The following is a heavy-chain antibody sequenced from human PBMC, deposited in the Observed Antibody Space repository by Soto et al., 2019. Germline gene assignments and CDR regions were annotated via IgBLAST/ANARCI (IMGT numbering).Heavy chain of an antibody. D-gene: IGHD2-15*01. CDR3: ARRSGCTGGSCYFDT. V-gene: IGHV4-39*01. CDR2: IYYSGYT. CDR1: GGSISSSNYY. Sequence: QLQLQESGPGLVKPSETLSLTCTVSGGSISSSNYYWGWVLQPPGKGLEWIGSIYYSGYTYYNPSLKSRVTMSVDTSKSQFSLRLSSVTAADTAVYYCARRSGCTGGSCYFDTWGQGTLVTVSS. J-gene: IGHJ5*02.